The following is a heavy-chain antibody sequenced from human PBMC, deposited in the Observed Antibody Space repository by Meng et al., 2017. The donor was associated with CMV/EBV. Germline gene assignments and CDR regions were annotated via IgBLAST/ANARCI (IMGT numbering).Heavy chain of an antibody. D-gene: IGHD3-22*01. CDR1: GYSFTSYW. J-gene: IGHJ1*01. Sequence: GASLKISCKGSGYSFTSYWIGWVRLMPGKGLEWMGMIYPGDSDTRYSPSFQGQVTISADKSISTAYLQWSSLKASDTAMYYCARQWTDSSGYYGYWGQGTLVTVSS. CDR3: ARQWTDSSGYYGY. CDR2: IYPGDSDT. V-gene: IGHV5-51*01.